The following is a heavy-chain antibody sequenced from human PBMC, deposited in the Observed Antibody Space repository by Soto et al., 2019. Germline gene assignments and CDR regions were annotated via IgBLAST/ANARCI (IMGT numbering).Heavy chain of an antibody. CDR3: VRRSHTIWPAY. J-gene: IGHJ4*01. Sequence: GGSLRLSCAASGFTFSRYYMHWVRQAPGKGLMWVSHINGGGSRTTYADSVKGRFTISRDNAKNQFSLTVNSVTVEDTGVYFCVRRSHTIWPAYWGRGTQVTVSS. D-gene: IGHD2-2*01. CDR2: INGGGSRT. CDR1: GFTFSRYY. V-gene: IGHV3-74*01.